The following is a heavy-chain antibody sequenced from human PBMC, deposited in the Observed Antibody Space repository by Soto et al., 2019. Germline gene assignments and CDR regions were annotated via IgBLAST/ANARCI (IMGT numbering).Heavy chain of an antibody. V-gene: IGHV1-18*01. CDR1: GYTFTSYG. CDR2: ISAYNGNT. J-gene: IGHJ2*01. D-gene: IGHD2-15*01. CDR3: ARAVEVVAATWASLGHWYFDL. Sequence: ASVKVSCKASGYTFTSYGISWVRQAPGQGLEWMGWISAYNGNTNCAQKLQGRVTMTTGTSTSTAYMELRSLRSDDTAVYYGARAVEVVAATWASLGHWYFDLWGRGTLVTVSS.